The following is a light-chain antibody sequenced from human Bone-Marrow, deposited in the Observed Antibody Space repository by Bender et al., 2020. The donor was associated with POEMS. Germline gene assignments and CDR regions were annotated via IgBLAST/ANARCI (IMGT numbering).Light chain of an antibody. J-gene: IGLJ3*02. CDR2: DAN. Sequence: SYVLLQAPSVSVAPEKTARIPCGGDNIGSKSVHWFQLKPGQAPLLVVFDANDRPSGIPERFSGSTSANMATLTISGVEAGDDVDYFYRVWEDNTGQWLFGGGTKLTVL. V-gene: IGLV3-21*03. CDR1: NIGSKS. CDR3: RVWEDNTGQWL.